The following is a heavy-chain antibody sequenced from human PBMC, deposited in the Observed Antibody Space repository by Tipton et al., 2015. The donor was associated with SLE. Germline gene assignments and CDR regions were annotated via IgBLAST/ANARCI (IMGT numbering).Heavy chain of an antibody. CDR3: ASLRFYGDYDLGR. CDR2: IHYSGST. CDR1: SGSITGYY. Sequence: TLSLTCTVSSGSITGYYWSWVRQPPGRGLEWIAFIHYSGSTRYNPSLKSRVTISVDTPENQFSLKLSSVTAADTAVYYCASLRFYGDYDLGRWGQGALVTVSS. D-gene: IGHD4-17*01. J-gene: IGHJ4*02. V-gene: IGHV4-59*08.